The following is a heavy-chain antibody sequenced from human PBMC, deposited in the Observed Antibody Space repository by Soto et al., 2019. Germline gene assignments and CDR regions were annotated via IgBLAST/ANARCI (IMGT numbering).Heavy chain of an antibody. D-gene: IGHD3-16*02. CDR2: VHRSGTT. CDR3: ARGVSYRWVY. Sequence: QVQLQESGPGLVKPSGTLSLTCAVSGGFVNTDYWWRWVRQPPGKGVGWIGEVHRSGTTNYIQSXXSXLXXXXXXXGNQVSLELTSVAAADTAVYYCARGVSYRWVYWGQGTLVTVSS. CDR1: GGFVNTDYW. V-gene: IGHV4-4*02. J-gene: IGHJ4*02.